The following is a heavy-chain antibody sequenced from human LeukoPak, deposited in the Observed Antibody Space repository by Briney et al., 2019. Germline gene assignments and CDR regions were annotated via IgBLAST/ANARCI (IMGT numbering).Heavy chain of an antibody. CDR2: IYYSGTT. CDR1: GDSISGYY. D-gene: IGHD1-26*01. V-gene: IGHV4-59*01. CDR3: ARGGSYHGY. Sequence: SETLSLTCTVSGDSISGYYWSWIRQPPGKGLEWIGNIYYSGTTNYNPSLKSRVTISVDTSKNQFSLKLSSVTAADTAIYYCARGGSYHGYWGQGTLVTVSS. J-gene: IGHJ4*02.